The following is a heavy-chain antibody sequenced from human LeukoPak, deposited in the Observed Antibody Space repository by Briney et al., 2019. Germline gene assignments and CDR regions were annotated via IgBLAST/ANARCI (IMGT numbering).Heavy chain of an antibody. J-gene: IGHJ6*03. D-gene: IGHD4-11*01. CDR1: GFTFSSYW. CDR2: IKQGGSEK. V-gene: IGHV3-7*01. Sequence: GGSLRLSCAASGFTFSSYWMSWVRQAPGKGLEWVANIKQGGSEKYYVDSVKGRFTISRDNAKNALYLEMNSLRAEETAVYYCAKDATAVIGTVYMDVWGKGTTVTISS. CDR3: AKDATAVIGTVYMDV.